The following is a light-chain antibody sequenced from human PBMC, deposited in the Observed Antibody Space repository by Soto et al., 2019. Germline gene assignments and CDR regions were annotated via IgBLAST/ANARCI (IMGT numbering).Light chain of an antibody. CDR3: NSYSSTNFYV. J-gene: IGLJ1*01. CDR1: FSDIAVFNY. Sequence: QSVLAQPASVSGSPGQSITISCTGSFSDIAVFNYVSWYQQYPGRAPKLLIYQVTSRASGVSHRFSGSKSGNTASLTISGLQNEEEPAPYCNSYSSTNFYVFGTGTKVTV. CDR2: QVT. V-gene: IGLV2-14*01.